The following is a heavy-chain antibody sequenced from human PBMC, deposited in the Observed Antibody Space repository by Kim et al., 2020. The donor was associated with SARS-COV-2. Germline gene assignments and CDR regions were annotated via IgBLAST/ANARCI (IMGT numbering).Heavy chain of an antibody. CDR3: ARSGSARIYGMDV. CDR1: GGTFSSYA. D-gene: IGHD2-15*01. V-gene: IGHV1-69*13. CDR2: IIPIFGTA. J-gene: IGHJ6*02. Sequence: SVKVSCKASGGTFSSYAISWVRQAPGQGLEWMGGIIPIFGTANYALKFQGRVTITADESTSTAYMELSSLRSEDTAVYYCARSGSARIYGMDVWGQGTTVTVSS.